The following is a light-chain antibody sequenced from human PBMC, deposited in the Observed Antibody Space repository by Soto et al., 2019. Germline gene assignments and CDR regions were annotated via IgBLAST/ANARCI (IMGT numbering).Light chain of an antibody. CDR1: SSDVGGYNY. CDR2: DVS. V-gene: IGLV2-14*01. CDR3: SSYTSSSTPYV. Sequence: QCALTQPASVSGSPGRGITISCTGTSSDVGGYNYVSWYQQHPGKAPKLMIYDVSNRPSGVSNRFSGSKSGNTASLTISGLQAEDEADYYCSSYTSSSTPYVFGTGTKVTVL. J-gene: IGLJ1*01.